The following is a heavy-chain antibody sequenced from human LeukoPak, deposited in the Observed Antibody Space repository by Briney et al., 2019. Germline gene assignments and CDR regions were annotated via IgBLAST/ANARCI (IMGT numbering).Heavy chain of an antibody. CDR3: ARDIAAAGTHDAFDI. CDR1: GYSISSGYY. V-gene: IGHV4-38-2*02. Sequence: SETLSLTCTVSGYSISSGYYWGWIRQPPGKGLEWIGSIYHSGSTYYNPSLKSRVTISVDTSKNQFSLKLSSVTAADTAVYYCARDIAAAGTHDAFDIWGQGTMVTVSS. CDR2: IYHSGST. J-gene: IGHJ3*02. D-gene: IGHD6-13*01.